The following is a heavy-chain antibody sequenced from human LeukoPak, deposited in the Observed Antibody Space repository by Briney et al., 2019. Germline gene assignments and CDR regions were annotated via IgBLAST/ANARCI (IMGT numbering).Heavy chain of an antibody. CDR2: ISSSSSYI. CDR1: GFTFSSYS. V-gene: IGHV3-21*01. CDR3: ARDPAEQRLDEYYFDY. Sequence: GGSLRLSCAASGFTFSSYSMNWVRQAPGKGLEWVSSISSSSSYIYYADSVKGRFTISRDNAKNSLYLQMNSLRAEDTAVYYCARDPAEQRLDEYYFDYWGQGTLVTVSS. D-gene: IGHD6-19*01. J-gene: IGHJ4*02.